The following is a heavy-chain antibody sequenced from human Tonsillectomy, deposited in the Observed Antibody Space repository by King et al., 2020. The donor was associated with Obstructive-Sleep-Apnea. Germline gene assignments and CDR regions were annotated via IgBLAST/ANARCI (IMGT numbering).Heavy chain of an antibody. CDR2: IRYDGSNK. D-gene: IGHD5-24*01. CDR3: AKDQDGRSYLFDY. Sequence: QVQLVESGGGVVQPGRSLRLSCAASGFTFSNDGMHWVRQAPGKGLEWVALIRYDGSNKDYADSVKGRFTVSRDNSKNTLYLQMNSLRAEDTAGYYCAKDQDGRSYLFDYWGQGTLVTVSS. V-gene: IGHV3-30*02. CDR1: GFTFSNDG. J-gene: IGHJ4*02.